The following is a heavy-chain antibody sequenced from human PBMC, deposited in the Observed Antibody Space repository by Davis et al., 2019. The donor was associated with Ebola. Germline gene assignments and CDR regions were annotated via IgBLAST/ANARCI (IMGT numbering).Heavy chain of an antibody. D-gene: IGHD3-22*01. J-gene: IGHJ4*02. CDR2: ILPALNIV. Sequence: SVKVSCKASGGGFSDYTISWVRQAPGQGLEWMGRILPALNIVTYAQKFQDRLTITADRSTNTAYMDLSSLKSEDTATYFCAREQIGEIDYWGQGTLVTVSS. V-gene: IGHV1-69*04. CDR3: AREQIGEIDY. CDR1: GGGFSDYT.